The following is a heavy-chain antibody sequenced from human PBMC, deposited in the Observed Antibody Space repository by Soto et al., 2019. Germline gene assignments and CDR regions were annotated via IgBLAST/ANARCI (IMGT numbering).Heavy chain of an antibody. J-gene: IGHJ4*02. V-gene: IGHV3-33*01. CDR1: GFTFSSYG. Sequence: VGSLRLSCAASGFTFSSYGMHCVRQSPGKGLEWVAVIWYDGSNKYYADSVKGRFTISRDNSKNTLYLQMNSLRAEDTAVYYCARDKEVAVDGPFDYWGEGTLVTVSS. CDR3: ARDKEVAVDGPFDY. D-gene: IGHD6-19*01. CDR2: IWYDGSNK.